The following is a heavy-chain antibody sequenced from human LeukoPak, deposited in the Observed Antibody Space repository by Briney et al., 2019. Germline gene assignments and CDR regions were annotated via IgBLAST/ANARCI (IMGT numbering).Heavy chain of an antibody. J-gene: IGHJ6*02. V-gene: IGHV3-48*03. D-gene: IGHD3-10*01. Sequence: PGRSLRLSCLISGFTFRSYEMTSVRQAPGKGVERIGYIDTSGTTVSYAVSVKGRLTISRDNEKDSEYLLMHSLRGEDTGVYYCARERSYYDRFYYYYYGMDIWGQGTTVTVS. CDR1: GFTFRSYE. CDR2: IDTSGTTV. CDR3: ARERSYYDRFYYYYYGMDI.